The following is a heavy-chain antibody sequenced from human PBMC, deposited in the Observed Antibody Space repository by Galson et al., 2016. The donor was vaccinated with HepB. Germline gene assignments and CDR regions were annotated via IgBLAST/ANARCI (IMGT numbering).Heavy chain of an antibody. CDR1: GFTVSSYA. J-gene: IGHJ6*02. Sequence: SLRLSCATSGFTVSSYAMCWVRQAPGKGLEWVARMSNSNGGTQYADSVQGRFTISRDTSKNTLLLPMHGLRAEDTAIYYCAKEVARGMVRGVISGRLYYYGWDVWGQGTTVTVSS. CDR3: AKEVARGMVRGVISGRLYYYGWDV. CDR2: MSNSNGGT. D-gene: IGHD3-10*01. V-gene: IGHV3-23*01.